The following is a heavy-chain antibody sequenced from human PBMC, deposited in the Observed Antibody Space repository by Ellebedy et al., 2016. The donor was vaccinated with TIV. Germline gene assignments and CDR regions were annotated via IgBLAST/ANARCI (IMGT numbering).Heavy chain of an antibody. CDR1: GGSISSSSYY. V-gene: IGHV4-39*01. D-gene: IGHD2-8*01. Sequence: MPSETLSLTCTVSGGSISSSSYYWGWIRQPPGKGLEWIGSIYYSGSTYYNPSLKSRVTISVDTSKNQFSLKLSSVTAADTAVYYCARMKGYCTPWGQGTLVTVSS. CDR2: IYYSGST. CDR3: ARMKGYCTP. J-gene: IGHJ5*02.